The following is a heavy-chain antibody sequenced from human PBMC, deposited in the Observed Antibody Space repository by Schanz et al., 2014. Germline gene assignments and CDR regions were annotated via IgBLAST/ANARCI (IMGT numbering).Heavy chain of an antibody. CDR2: INPNSGAT. CDR3: ARGLVRYFAY. D-gene: IGHD2-8*02. CDR1: GYTFTGYY. V-gene: IGHV1-2*06. J-gene: IGHJ4*02. Sequence: QVQLVQSGAEVKKPWASVKVSCQASGYTFTGYYMHWVRQAPGQGLEWMGQINPNSGATIYAQNFQGRVTMTRDTSISTAYMELSRLRSDDTAVYYCARGLVRYFAYWGQGTLVTVSS.